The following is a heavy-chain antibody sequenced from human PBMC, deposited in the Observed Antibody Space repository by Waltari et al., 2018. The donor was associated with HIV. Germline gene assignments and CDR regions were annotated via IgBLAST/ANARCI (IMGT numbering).Heavy chain of an antibody. J-gene: IGHJ4*02. D-gene: IGHD4-17*01. CDR2: INHSGST. CDR1: GGSFSGYY. V-gene: IGHV4-34*01. Sequence: QVQLQQWGAGLLKPSETLSLTCAVYGGSFSGYYWSWIRQPPGKGLEWIGEINHSGSTNYNPSLKSRVTISVDTSKNQFSLKLSSVTAADTAVYYCARRGTTAQQFDYWGQGTLVTVSS. CDR3: ARRGTTAQQFDY.